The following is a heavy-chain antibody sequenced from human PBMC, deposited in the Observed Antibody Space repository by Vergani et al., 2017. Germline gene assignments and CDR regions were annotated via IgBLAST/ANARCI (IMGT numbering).Heavy chain of an antibody. CDR1: GFTFSSYG. Sequence: QVQLVESGGGVVQPGRSLRLSCAASGFTFSSYGMHWVRQAPGKGLEWVAVISYDGSNKSYADSVKGRFTISRDNSKNTLYRQMNSLRAEDTAVYYCANGDYGSVSAIYYYYGMDVWGQGTTVTVSS. CDR3: ANGDYGSVSAIYYYYGMDV. J-gene: IGHJ6*02. D-gene: IGHD3-10*01. CDR2: ISYDGSNK. V-gene: IGHV3-30*18.